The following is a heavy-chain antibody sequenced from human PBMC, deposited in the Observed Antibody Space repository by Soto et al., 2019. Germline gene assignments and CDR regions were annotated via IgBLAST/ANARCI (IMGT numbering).Heavy chain of an antibody. J-gene: IGHJ2*01. CDR3: AKDPCGDCFYWYFDL. CDR1: GFTFRSFA. Sequence: QVQLEESGGAVVQPGMSLSLSCAASGFTFRSFAMHWVRQAPGKGLEWVAAVSYDGTTQFYADSVKGRFTVSRDNSRNTLYLQMNSLRAEDTAFYFCAKDPCGDCFYWYFDLWGHGTLVTVSS. D-gene: IGHD2-21*02. V-gene: IGHV3-30-3*01. CDR2: VSYDGTTQ.